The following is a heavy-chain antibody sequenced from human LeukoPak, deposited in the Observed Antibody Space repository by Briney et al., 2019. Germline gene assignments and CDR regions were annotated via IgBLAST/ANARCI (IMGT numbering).Heavy chain of an antibody. CDR2: IDDSGSP. CDR3: ARVSAPITLPHFDF. V-gene: IGHV4-59*01. CDR1: GGSMKTFY. J-gene: IGHJ4*02. Sequence: SETLSLTCSVSGGSMKTFYWSWIRQPPGKPLEWIGNIDDSGSPTYNPSLKSRVTISRDTSKNLFSLRLSSVIPADTAVYFCARVSAPITLPHFDFWGQGTLVTVSS.